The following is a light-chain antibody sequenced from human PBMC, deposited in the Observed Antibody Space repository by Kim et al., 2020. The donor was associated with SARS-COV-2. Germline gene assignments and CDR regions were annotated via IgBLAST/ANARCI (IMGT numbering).Light chain of an antibody. J-gene: IGKJ2*01. Sequence: AIQLTQSPSSLSASVGDRVTITCRASQDISSGLAWYQQKPGKAPDLLIYAASTLEGGVPSRFSGSGSGTDFTLTISRLQPEDYATYYCQQFNSYPVTFGQGTKLEI. CDR2: AAS. CDR3: QQFNSYPVT. V-gene: IGKV1-13*02. CDR1: QDISSG.